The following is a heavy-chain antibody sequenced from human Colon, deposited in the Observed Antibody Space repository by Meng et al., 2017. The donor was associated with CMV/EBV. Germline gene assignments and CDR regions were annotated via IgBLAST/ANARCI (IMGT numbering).Heavy chain of an antibody. CDR3: ARGCGLTSCNPSYYALDV. CDR2: IYSGGSN. CDR1: NGSLGNFY. V-gene: IGHV4-59*01. D-gene: IGHD2-2*01. Sequence: GSLRLSCTVSNGSLGNFYWAWVRQPPGKGLEWIGYIYSGGSNNYNPSLESRLTMSVDTSKTQFSLNLDSLTAADTAVYFCARGCGLTSCNPSYYALDVWGRGIMVTVSS. J-gene: IGHJ6*02.